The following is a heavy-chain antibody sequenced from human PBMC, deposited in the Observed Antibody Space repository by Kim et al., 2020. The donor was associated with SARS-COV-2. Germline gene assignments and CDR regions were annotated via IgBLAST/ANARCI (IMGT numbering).Heavy chain of an antibody. CDR3: ARVKGSGSYFVPDFAWFDP. V-gene: IGHV4-59*01. J-gene: IGHJ5*02. D-gene: IGHD3-10*01. CDR2: IYYSGST. CDR1: GGSISSYY. Sequence: SETLSLTCTVSGGSISSYYWSWIRQPPGKGLEWIGYIYYSGSTNYNPSLKSRVTISVDTSKNQFSLKLSSVTAADTAVYYCARVKGSGSYFVPDFAWFDPWGQGTLVTVSS.